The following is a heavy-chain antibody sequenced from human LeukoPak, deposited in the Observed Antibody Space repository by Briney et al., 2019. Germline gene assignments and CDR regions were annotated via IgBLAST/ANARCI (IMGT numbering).Heavy chain of an antibody. V-gene: IGHV3-66*01. CDR3: ARDDSGRPERF. CDR1: GFTVSDNY. J-gene: IGHJ4*02. D-gene: IGHD6-6*01. Sequence: PGGSLRLSCAASGFTVSDNYMNWVRQAPGKGLEWVSVIYSGVSGVTTYYADSVKGRFTISRDNSKNMVYLQMNSLRADDTAVYYCARDDSGRPERFWGQGTLVTVSS. CDR2: IYSGVSGVTT.